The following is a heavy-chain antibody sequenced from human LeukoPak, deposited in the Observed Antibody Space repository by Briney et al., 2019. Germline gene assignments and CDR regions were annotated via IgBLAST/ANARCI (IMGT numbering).Heavy chain of an antibody. CDR2: IIPIFGTA. V-gene: IGHV1-69*06. CDR1: GGTFSSYA. J-gene: IGHJ4*02. Sequence: ASVKVSCKASGGTFSSYAISWVRQAPGQGLEWMGRIIPIFGTANYAQKFQGRVTITADKSTSTAYMELSSLRPEDTAVYYCARDRGYSITFDYWGQGTLVTVSS. CDR3: ARDRGYSITFDY. D-gene: IGHD5-18*01.